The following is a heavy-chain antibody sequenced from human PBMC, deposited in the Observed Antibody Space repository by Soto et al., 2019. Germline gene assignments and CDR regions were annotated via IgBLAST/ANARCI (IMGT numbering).Heavy chain of an antibody. V-gene: IGHV3-21*01. CDR2: ISSSGSYI. Sequence: SLRLSCAASDFTFNSYGMNWVRQAPGKGLEWVSSISSSGSYIYYADSVKGRFTISRDNAKNSLYLQMNSLRAEDTAVYCCAREISVRGGNFDYWGQGTPVTVSS. J-gene: IGHJ4*02. CDR1: DFTFNSYG. CDR3: AREISVRGGNFDY. D-gene: IGHD3-10*01.